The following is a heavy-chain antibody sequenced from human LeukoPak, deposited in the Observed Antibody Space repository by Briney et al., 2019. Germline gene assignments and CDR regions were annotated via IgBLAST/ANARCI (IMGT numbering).Heavy chain of an antibody. CDR1: GFTFSSYW. CDR2: IKQDGSEK. Sequence: PGGSLRLSCAASGFTFSSYWMSWVRQAPGKGLEWVANIKQDGSEKYYVDSVKGRFTISRDNAKNSLYLQMNSLRSDDTAVYYCARKASRNDYYYYGMDVWGQGTTVAVSS. V-gene: IGHV3-7*03. CDR3: ARKASRNDYYYYGMDV. J-gene: IGHJ6*02.